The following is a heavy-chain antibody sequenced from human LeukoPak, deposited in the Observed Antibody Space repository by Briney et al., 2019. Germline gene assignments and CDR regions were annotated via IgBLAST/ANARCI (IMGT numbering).Heavy chain of an antibody. CDR3: ARHSSSGHIKDAFDI. Sequence: KYGESPKISCKGPGYSFASHWIGWVRPMPGKGLELMGIIYSGDSDTRYSPSFQGQVTISADKSINTAYLQWSSLKASDTAMYYCARHSSSGHIKDAFDIWGQGTMVTVSS. CDR2: IYSGDSDT. D-gene: IGHD3-3*01. V-gene: IGHV5-51*01. J-gene: IGHJ3*02. CDR1: GYSFASHW.